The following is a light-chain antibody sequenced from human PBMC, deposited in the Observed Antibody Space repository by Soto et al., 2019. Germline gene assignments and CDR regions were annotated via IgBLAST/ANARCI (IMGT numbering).Light chain of an antibody. Sequence: QSALTQPASVSGSPGQSITISCTGTSRDVGGYNYVSWYQQHPGKAPKVLIYEVNNRPSGVSDRFSGSKSGNTASLTISGLQAEDEAVYFCSSYTGSSTLGEMFGGATKLTVL. CDR3: SSYTGSSTLGEM. CDR1: SRDVGGYNY. CDR2: EVN. J-gene: IGLJ3*02. V-gene: IGLV2-14*01.